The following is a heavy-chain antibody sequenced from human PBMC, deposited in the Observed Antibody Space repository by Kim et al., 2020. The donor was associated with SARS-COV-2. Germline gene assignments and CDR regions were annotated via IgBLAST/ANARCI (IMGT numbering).Heavy chain of an antibody. CDR3: TTDLGGYSGYDSDGGYSYGQYDAFDI. D-gene: IGHD5-12*01. CDR1: GFTFSNAW. V-gene: IGHV3-15*01. CDR2: IKSKTDGGTT. J-gene: IGHJ3*02. Sequence: GGSLRLSCAASGFTFSNAWMSWVRQAPGKGLEWVGRIKSKTDGGTTDYAAPVKGRFTISRDDSKNTLYLQMNSLKTEDTAVFYCTTDLGGYSGYDSDGGYSYGQYDAFDIWGQGTMVTVSS.